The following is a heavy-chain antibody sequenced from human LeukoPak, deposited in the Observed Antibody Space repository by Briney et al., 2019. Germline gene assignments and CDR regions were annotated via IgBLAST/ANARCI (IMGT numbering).Heavy chain of an antibody. J-gene: IGHJ4*02. CDR2: ISGSGGST. CDR1: GFTFSSYA. D-gene: IGHD3-9*01. CDR3: AKDLRALVASGFDY. V-gene: IGHV3-23*01. Sequence: PGGSLRLSXAASGFTFSSYAMSWVRQAPGKGLEWVSAISGSGGSTYYADSVKGRFTISRDNSKNTLYLQMNSLRAEDTAVYYCAKDLRALVASGFDYWGQGTLVTVSS.